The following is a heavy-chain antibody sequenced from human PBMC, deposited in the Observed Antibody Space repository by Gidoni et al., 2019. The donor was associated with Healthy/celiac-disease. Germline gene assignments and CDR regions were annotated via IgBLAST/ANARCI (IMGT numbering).Heavy chain of an antibody. CDR1: GGACSSYA. D-gene: IGHD5-12*01. CDR2: IILTCRTA. J-gene: IGHJ6*02. Sequence: QVQLVQSGAEVKKPGSSVKVSCKASGGACSSYAISWVRHAPGHGLEWMGGIILTCRTANYAQKFQGRVTITADESTSTAYMELSSLRSEDTAVYYCARDPVEMATMEGGEYYYYGMDVWGQGTTVTVSS. V-gene: IGHV1-69*01. CDR3: ARDPVEMATMEGGEYYYYGMDV.